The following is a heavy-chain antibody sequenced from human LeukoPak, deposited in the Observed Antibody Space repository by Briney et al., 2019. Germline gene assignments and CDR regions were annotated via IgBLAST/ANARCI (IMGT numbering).Heavy chain of an antibody. Sequence: GGSLRLSCAASGFTFSSYAMSWVRQAPGKGLEWVSAISGSGGSTYYADSVKGRFTISRDNSKNTLYLQMNSLRAEDTAVYYCAKNYYDILTGYYLDAFDIWGRGTMVTVSS. CDR1: GFTFSSYA. V-gene: IGHV3-23*01. CDR2: ISGSGGST. J-gene: IGHJ3*02. D-gene: IGHD3-9*01. CDR3: AKNYYDILTGYYLDAFDI.